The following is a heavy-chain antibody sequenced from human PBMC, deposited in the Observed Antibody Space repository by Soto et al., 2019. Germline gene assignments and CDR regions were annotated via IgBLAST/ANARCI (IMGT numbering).Heavy chain of an antibody. Sequence: QVQLVESGGGVVQPGRSLSLSCAASGLTFSSYAMHWVRQAPGKGLEWVAVISYDGSNKYYADSVKGRFTISRDNSKNTLYLQMNSMRAEDTAVYYCARGSLYGSGSYYFDYWGQGTLVTVSS. D-gene: IGHD3-10*01. CDR1: GLTFSSYA. CDR3: ARGSLYGSGSYYFDY. CDR2: ISYDGSNK. V-gene: IGHV3-30-3*01. J-gene: IGHJ4*02.